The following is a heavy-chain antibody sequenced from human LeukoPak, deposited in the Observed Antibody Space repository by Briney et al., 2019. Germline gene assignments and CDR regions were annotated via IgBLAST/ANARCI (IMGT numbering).Heavy chain of an antibody. CDR2: INHSGST. Sequence: SETPSLTCAVYGGSFSGYYWSWIRQPPGKGLEWIGEINHSGSTNYNPSLKSRVTISVDTSKNQFSLKLSSVTAADTAVYYCASRVGSLDYWGQGTLVTVSS. CDR1: GGSFSGYY. D-gene: IGHD1-26*01. V-gene: IGHV4-34*01. CDR3: ASRVGSLDY. J-gene: IGHJ4*02.